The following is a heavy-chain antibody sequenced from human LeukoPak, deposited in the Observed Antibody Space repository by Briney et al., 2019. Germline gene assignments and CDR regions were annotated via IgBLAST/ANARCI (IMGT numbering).Heavy chain of an antibody. CDR2: INHSGST. Sequence: SETLSLTCAVYGGSFSGYYWSWIRQPPGKGLEWIGEINHSGSTNYNPSLKSRVTISVDTSKNQFSLKLSSVTAAVTAVYYCASYPGIAAAGTEGSWFDPWGQGTLVTVSS. D-gene: IGHD6-13*01. V-gene: IGHV4-34*01. J-gene: IGHJ5*02. CDR1: GGSFSGYY. CDR3: ASYPGIAAAGTEGSWFDP.